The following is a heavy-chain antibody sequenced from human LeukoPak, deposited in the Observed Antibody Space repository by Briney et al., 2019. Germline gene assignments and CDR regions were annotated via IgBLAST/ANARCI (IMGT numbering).Heavy chain of an antibody. J-gene: IGHJ4*02. Sequence: ASVKVSCKASGYTFTGYYMHWVRQAPGQGLEWMGRINPNSGGTNYAQKFQGRVTMTRDTSISTAYMELSRLRSDDTAVYYCASSYYYDSSGYYGFDYCGQGTLVTVPS. CDR2: INPNSGGT. D-gene: IGHD3-22*01. CDR1: GYTFTGYY. V-gene: IGHV1-2*06. CDR3: ASSYYYDSSGYYGFDY.